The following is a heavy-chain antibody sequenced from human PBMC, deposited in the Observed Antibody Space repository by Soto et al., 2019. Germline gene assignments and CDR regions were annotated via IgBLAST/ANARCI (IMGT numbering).Heavy chain of an antibody. CDR1: GGTFSSYS. V-gene: IGHV1-69*13. CDR3: ARRGYCTNGVCSRRSAFDI. J-gene: IGHJ3*02. Sequence: SVKVSCKASGGTFSSYSISWVRQAPGQGLEWMGGIIPIFGTANYAQKFQGRVTITADESTSTAYMELSSLRSEDTAVYYCARRGYCTNGVCSRRSAFDIWGQGTVVTVSS. D-gene: IGHD2-8*01. CDR2: IIPIFGTA.